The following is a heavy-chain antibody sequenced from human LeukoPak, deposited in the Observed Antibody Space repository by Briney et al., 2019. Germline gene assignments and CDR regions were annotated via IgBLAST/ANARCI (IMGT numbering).Heavy chain of an antibody. CDR3: ARVAARGYYFDY. J-gene: IGHJ4*02. Sequence: ASVKVSCKASGYTFTSYDINWVRQATGQGLEWMGWMNPNSGNTGYAQKFQGRVTITRNTSISTAYMELSSLRSEDTAVYYCARVAARGYYFDYWGQGTLVTVSS. CDR2: MNPNSGNT. V-gene: IGHV1-8*03. CDR1: GYTFTSYD. D-gene: IGHD6-6*01.